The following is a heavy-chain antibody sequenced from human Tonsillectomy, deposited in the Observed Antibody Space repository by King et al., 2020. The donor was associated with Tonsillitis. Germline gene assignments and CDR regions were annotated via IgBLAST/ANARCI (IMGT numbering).Heavy chain of an antibody. V-gene: IGHV3-30-3*01. CDR3: AGDSLADENFYCGMDV. CDR1: GFTFSSYA. D-gene: IGHD3-16*02. Sequence: VQLVESGGGVVQPGRSLRLSCAASGFTFSSYAMHWVRQAPGKGLEWVAVISYDGSNKYYADSVKGRFTISRDNSKNTLYLQMNSLRAEDTAVYYCAGDSLADENFYCGMDVWGQGTTVTVSS. J-gene: IGHJ6*02. CDR2: ISYDGSNK.